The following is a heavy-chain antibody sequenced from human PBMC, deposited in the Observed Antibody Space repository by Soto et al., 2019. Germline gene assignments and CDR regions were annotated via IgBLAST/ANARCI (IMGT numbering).Heavy chain of an antibody. J-gene: IGHJ1*01. CDR3: AKGVPGIAVAGTGYFQH. CDR1: GFTFSSYA. Sequence: EVQLLESGGGLVQPGGSLRLSCAASGFTFSSYAMSWVRQAPGKGLEWVSGINGSGDSTYYADSVKGRFTISRDNSKNTLYLQMNSLRAEDTAVYYCAKGVPGIAVAGTGYFQHWGQGTLVTVSS. V-gene: IGHV3-23*01. CDR2: INGSGDST. D-gene: IGHD6-19*01.